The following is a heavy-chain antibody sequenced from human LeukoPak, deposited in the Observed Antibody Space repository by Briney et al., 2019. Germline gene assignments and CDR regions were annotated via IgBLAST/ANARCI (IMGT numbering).Heavy chain of an antibody. V-gene: IGHV3-7*01. CDR2: IKQDGGER. CDR3: AREDHSNYNY. CDR1: GFTFTSYA. D-gene: IGHD4-11*01. Sequence: GGSLRLSCAASGFTFTSYAISWVRQAPGKGLEWVANIKQDGGERFYVDSVKGRFTISRDNAKNSLYLQMNSLRVEDTAVYYCAREDHSNYNYWGQGTLVTVSS. J-gene: IGHJ4*02.